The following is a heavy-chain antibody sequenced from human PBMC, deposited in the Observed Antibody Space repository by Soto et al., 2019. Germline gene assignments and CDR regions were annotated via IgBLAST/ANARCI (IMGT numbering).Heavy chain of an antibody. CDR1: GFTFSGYA. CDR3: ARARNWNDVWSAFEI. CDR2: VSYDGSNK. J-gene: IGHJ3*02. V-gene: IGHV3-30-3*01. D-gene: IGHD1-1*01. Sequence: GGSLRLSCAASGFTFSGYAMDWVRQAPGKGLDWVAVVSYDGSNKYYADSVKGRFTISRDNSKNTLYLEMNSLRVEDTAVYYCARARNWNDVWSAFEIRGLGTMVTVSS.